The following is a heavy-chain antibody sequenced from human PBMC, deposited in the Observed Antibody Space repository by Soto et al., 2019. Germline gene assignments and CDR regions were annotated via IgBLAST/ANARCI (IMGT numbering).Heavy chain of an antibody. Sequence: EVQLVESGGGLVKPGGSLRLSCAASGFTFFNAWMNWVRQAPGKGLEWVGRVKSKTDGGTIDYAAPVEGRFTISRDDSKNTLFLQMNSLKTEDTAVYFCTKDIADFWSGHKGNYGMDVWGQGTTVTVSS. CDR1: GFTFFNAW. V-gene: IGHV3-15*07. CDR2: VKSKTDGGTI. J-gene: IGHJ6*02. D-gene: IGHD3-3*01. CDR3: TKDIADFWSGHKGNYGMDV.